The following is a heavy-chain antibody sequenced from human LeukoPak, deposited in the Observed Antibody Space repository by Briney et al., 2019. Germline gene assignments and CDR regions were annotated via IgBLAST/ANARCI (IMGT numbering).Heavy chain of an antibody. CDR3: ARDLYF. CDR2: IYSGGST. V-gene: IGHV3-66*01. CDR1: GFTFTNAW. J-gene: IGHJ4*02. Sequence: GGSLRLSCAASGFTFTNAWMTWVRQAPGKGLEWVSVIYSGGSTYYADSVKGRFTISRDNSKNTLYLQMNSLRAEDTAVYYCARDLYFWGQGTLVTVSS.